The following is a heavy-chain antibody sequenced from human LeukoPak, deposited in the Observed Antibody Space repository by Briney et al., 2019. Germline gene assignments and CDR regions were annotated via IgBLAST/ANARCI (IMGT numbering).Heavy chain of an antibody. J-gene: IGHJ6*02. CDR2: INSDGSST. CDR1: GFTFSSYW. D-gene: IGHD2-2*01. Sequence: GGSLRLSCAASGFTFSSYWMHWVRQAPGKGLVRVSRINSDGSSTSYADSVKGRFTISRDNAKNTLYLQMNSLRAEDTAVYYCASKLVVPADRYYYYGMDVWGQGTTVTVSS. V-gene: IGHV3-74*01. CDR3: ASKLVVPADRYYYYGMDV.